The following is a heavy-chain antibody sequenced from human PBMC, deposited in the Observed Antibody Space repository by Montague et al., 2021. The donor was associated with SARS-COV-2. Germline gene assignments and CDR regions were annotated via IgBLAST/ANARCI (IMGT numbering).Heavy chain of an antibody. Sequence: SETLSLTCTVSGRSTSSSSYDWGWIRQPPGKGLEWIGSIFYSGSTDYNPSLKNRVTISVDTSKNQFSLKLSSVTAADTAVYYCASMVRAQVYYFDYWGQGTLVTVSS. CDR3: ASMVRAQVYYFDY. D-gene: IGHD3-10*01. CDR2: IFYSGST. CDR1: GRSTSSSSYD. J-gene: IGHJ4*02. V-gene: IGHV4-39*01.